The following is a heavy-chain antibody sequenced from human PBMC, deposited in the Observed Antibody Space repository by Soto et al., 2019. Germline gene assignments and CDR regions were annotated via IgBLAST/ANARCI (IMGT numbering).Heavy chain of an antibody. CDR2: IIPIFGTA. CDR3: ARAPVVDFYHYYGKDV. V-gene: IGHV1-69*12. D-gene: IGHD2-15*01. Sequence: QVQLVQSGAEVKKPGSSVKVSCKASEGPFSSYAISWVRQAPGQGLEWMGGIIPIFGTANYAQKFQGRVTITADESTSTAYMELSSLRSEDTAVYYCARAPVVDFYHYYGKDVWGQGTTVTVSS. CDR1: EGPFSSYA. J-gene: IGHJ6*02.